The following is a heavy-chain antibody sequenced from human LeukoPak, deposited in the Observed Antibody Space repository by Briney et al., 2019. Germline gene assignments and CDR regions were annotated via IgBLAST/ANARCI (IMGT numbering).Heavy chain of an antibody. CDR3: AKDHYGDYTLYYYYMDV. J-gene: IGHJ6*03. Sequence: GGSLRLSCAASGFTFSSYGMHWVRQAPGKGLEWVAFIRYDGSNKYYADSVKGRFTISRDNSKNTLYLQMNSLRAEDTAVYYCAKDHYGDYTLYYYYMDVWGKGTTVTISS. D-gene: IGHD4-17*01. CDR2: IRYDGSNK. V-gene: IGHV3-30*02. CDR1: GFTFSSYG.